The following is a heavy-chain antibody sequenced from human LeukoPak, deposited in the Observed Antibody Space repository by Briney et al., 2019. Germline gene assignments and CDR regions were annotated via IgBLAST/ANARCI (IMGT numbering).Heavy chain of an antibody. D-gene: IGHD4-17*01. J-gene: IGHJ4*02. CDR3: ARDGKDYGDYVFDY. V-gene: IGHV3-21*01. CDR2: ISSSSSYI. CDR1: GFTFSSYS. Sequence: PGGSLRLSCAASGFTFSSYSMNWVRQAPGKGLEWVSSISSSSSYIYYADSVKGRFTISRDNAKNSLHLQMNSLRAEDTAVYYCARDGKDYGDYVFDYWGQGTLVTVSS.